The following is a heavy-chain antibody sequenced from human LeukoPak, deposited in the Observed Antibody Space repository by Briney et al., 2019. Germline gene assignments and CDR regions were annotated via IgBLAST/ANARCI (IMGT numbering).Heavy chain of an antibody. V-gene: IGHV3-30*18. D-gene: IGHD5-18*01. CDR3: AKGPGGIGYSYGRTTQPLDY. Sequence: GRSLRLSCAASGFTFSSYGMHWVRQAPGKGLEGVAVISYDGSNKYYADSVKGRFTISRDNSKNTLYLQMNSLRAEDTAVYYCAKGPGGIGYSYGRTTQPLDYWGXXTLXTVSS. CDR2: ISYDGSNK. J-gene: IGHJ4*01. CDR1: GFTFSSYG.